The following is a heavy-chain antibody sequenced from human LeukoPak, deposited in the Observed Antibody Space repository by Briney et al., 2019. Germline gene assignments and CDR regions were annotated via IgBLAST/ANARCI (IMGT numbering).Heavy chain of an antibody. V-gene: IGHV4-59*01. Sequence: SETLSLTCTVSGGSISSYYWSCIRQPPGKGLEWIGYIYYSGSTNYNPSLKSRVTISVDTSKNQFSLKLSSVTAADTAVYYCARVPAIAVAGTRWFDPWGQGTLVTVSS. J-gene: IGHJ5*02. CDR1: GGSISSYY. D-gene: IGHD6-19*01. CDR3: ARVPAIAVAGTRWFDP. CDR2: IYYSGST.